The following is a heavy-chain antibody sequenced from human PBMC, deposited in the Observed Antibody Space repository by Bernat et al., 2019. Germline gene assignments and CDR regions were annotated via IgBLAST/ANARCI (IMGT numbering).Heavy chain of an antibody. CDR3: ARSQNSSSFRHIDF. Sequence: EVQLVESGGALVQPGGSLRLSCAASGFSLRSYWMSWVRQSPGKGLEWVANIKQDGSDRYYLASVKGRFTISWDNAKDSLYLQMNGLRAEDTAFYYCARSQNSSSFRHIDFWGHGARVTVSS. V-gene: IGHV3-7*02. J-gene: IGHJ4*01. D-gene: IGHD6-13*01. CDR1: GFSLRSYW. CDR2: IKQDGSDR.